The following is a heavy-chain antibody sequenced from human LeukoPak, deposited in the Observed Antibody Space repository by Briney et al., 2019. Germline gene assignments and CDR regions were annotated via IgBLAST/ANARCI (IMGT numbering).Heavy chain of an antibody. CDR3: ARAYEYGWFDP. CDR1: GYTFTDYF. CDR2: INPKTGAT. Sequence: ASVKVSCKASGYTFTDYFLHWLRQAPGQGLEWMGWINPKTGATNYAQNFQGRVTMTRDTSTTTGNMELNRLTSDDTAVYYCARAYEYGWFDPWGQGTLVTVSS. V-gene: IGHV1-2*02. J-gene: IGHJ5*02. D-gene: IGHD3-16*01.